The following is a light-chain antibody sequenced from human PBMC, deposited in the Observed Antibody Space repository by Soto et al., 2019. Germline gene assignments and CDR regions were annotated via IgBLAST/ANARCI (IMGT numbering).Light chain of an antibody. V-gene: IGKV1-5*01. CDR2: DAS. CDR3: QHYNSYSEA. J-gene: IGKJ1*01. CDR1: QSVSVW. Sequence: DIQMTQSPSTLSASVGDRVTITCRASQSVSVWLAWYQQKPGKAPKLLISDASTLQRGVPSRFSGSGSGTDFTLIISNLQSDDFATYYCQHYNSYSEAFGQGTKVDIK.